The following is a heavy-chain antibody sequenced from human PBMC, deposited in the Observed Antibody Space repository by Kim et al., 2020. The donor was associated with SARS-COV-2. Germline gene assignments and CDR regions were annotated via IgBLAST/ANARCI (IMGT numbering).Heavy chain of an antibody. V-gene: IGHV5-51*01. D-gene: IGHD4-4*01. CDR2: IYPGDSDT. CDR3: ARRGIYSNYARRGDYYGMDV. J-gene: IGHJ6*02. CDR1: GYSFTSYW. Sequence: GESLKISCKGSGYSFTSYWIGWVRQMPGKGLEWMGIIYPGDSDTRYSPSFQGQVTISADKSISTAYLQWSSLKASDTAMYYCARRGIYSNYARRGDYYGMDVWGQGTTVTVSS.